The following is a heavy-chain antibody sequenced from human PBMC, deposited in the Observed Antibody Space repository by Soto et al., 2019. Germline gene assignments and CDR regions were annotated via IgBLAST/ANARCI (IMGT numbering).Heavy chain of an antibody. V-gene: IGHV3-21*01. CDR1: GFTFTSYT. CDR3: ARELNYYDSSGYHSTEGAH. CDR2: ISSSSNYI. J-gene: IGHJ4*02. D-gene: IGHD3-22*01. Sequence: GGSLRLSCAASGFTFTSYTMNWVRQAPGKGLEWVSSISSSSNYIYYADSVKGRFTISRDNAKNSLYLQINSLRAEDTAVYYCARELNYYDSSGYHSTEGAHWGQGTLVTVSS.